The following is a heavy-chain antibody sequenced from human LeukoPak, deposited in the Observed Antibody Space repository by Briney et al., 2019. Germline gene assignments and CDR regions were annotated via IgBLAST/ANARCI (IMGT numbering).Heavy chain of an antibody. CDR1: GFSFSSYA. Sequence: GGSLRLSCAASGFSFSSYAMHWVRQAPGKGLEWVSTTSAGGSSTYFADSVKGRFTISRDNSKNTFYLQMNSLRAEDTAAYYCAKGGYCSSSSCYYGWFEPWGQGTLVTVSS. V-gene: IGHV3-23*01. J-gene: IGHJ5*02. D-gene: IGHD2-2*01. CDR3: AKGGYCSSSSCYYGWFEP. CDR2: TSAGGSST.